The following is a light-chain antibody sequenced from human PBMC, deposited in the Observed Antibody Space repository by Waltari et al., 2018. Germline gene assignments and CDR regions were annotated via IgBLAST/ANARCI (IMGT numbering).Light chain of an antibody. J-gene: IGKJ1*01. CDR2: DAS. Sequence: EIVLTQSPGTLSLSPGERATLSCRASQSVGKSLAWYQHKPGQAPGLLIYDASSRATGIPDRFSGSGSGTDFSLTISRLEPEDFSVYYCQHYVTLPATFGQGTKVEV. CDR3: QHYVTLPAT. V-gene: IGKV3-20*01. CDR1: QSVGKS.